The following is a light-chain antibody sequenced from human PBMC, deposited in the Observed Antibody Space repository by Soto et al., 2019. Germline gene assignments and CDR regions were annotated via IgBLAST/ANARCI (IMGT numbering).Light chain of an antibody. CDR3: MPATGATWA. V-gene: IGKV2-24*01. Sequence: DIVMTQTPLSSPVTLGQAASISCRSSQSLVHNDGNTYLSWFQQRPGQPPRLLIYKVSDRFSGVPDRYRGSEAGKDVTLTSIRVGAEEGGIYYCMPATGATWAFGQGTTVE. CDR2: KVS. CDR1: QSLVHNDGNTY. J-gene: IGKJ1*01.